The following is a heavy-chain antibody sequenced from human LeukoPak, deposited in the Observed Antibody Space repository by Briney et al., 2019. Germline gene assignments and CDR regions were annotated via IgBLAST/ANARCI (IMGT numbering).Heavy chain of an antibody. CDR3: ARTTGSRGFDP. V-gene: IGHV4-59*01. Sequence: SENLSLTCTVSGGSISSFYWSWIRQPPGKGLEWIGYIYYSGSTNYNPSLKSRVTISVDTSKNQFSLKLSSVTAADTAVYYCARTTGSRGFDPWGQGTLVTVSS. CDR1: GGSISSFY. CDR2: IYYSGST. D-gene: IGHD3-9*01. J-gene: IGHJ5*02.